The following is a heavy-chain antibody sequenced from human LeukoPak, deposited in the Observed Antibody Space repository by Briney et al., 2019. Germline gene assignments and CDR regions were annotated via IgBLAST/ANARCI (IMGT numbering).Heavy chain of an antibody. CDR2: IYYNGAT. J-gene: IGHJ4*02. CDR1: GGSITDYY. V-gene: IGHV4-59*01. Sequence: SETLSLTCTVSGGSITDYYWIWIRQPPGKGLEYIGYIYYNGATNYNPSLKSRVTISVDTSKNQFSPNLRSVTAADTAVYYCTRSDYSTYFNYWGPGTLVTVSS. CDR3: TRSDYSTYFNY. D-gene: IGHD2-15*01.